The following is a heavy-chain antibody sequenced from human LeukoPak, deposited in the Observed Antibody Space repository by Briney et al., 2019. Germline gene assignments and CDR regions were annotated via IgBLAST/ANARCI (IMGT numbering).Heavy chain of an antibody. D-gene: IGHD1-26*01. CDR3: ARDQDSGSYLSWFDP. Sequence: PSETLSLTCTVSGGSISSYYWSWIRQPAGKGLEWIGRIYTSGSTNYNPSPKSRVTMSVDTSKNQFSLKLSSVTAADTAVYYCARDQDSGSYLSWFDPWGQGTLVTVSS. J-gene: IGHJ5*02. V-gene: IGHV4-4*07. CDR1: GGSISSYY. CDR2: IYTSGST.